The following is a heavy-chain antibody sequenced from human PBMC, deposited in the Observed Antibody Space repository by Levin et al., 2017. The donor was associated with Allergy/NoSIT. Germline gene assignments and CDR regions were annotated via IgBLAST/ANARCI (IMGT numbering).Heavy chain of an antibody. V-gene: IGHV1-69*13. J-gene: IGHJ3*02. CDR1: GGTFSSYA. Sequence: GASVKVSCKASGGTFSSYAISWVRQAPGQGLEWMGGIIPIFGTANYAQKFQGRVTITADESTSTAYMELSSLRSEDTAVYYCARDRYNWNADAFDIWGQGTMVTVSS. CDR3: ARDRYNWNADAFDI. CDR2: IIPIFGTA. D-gene: IGHD1-20*01.